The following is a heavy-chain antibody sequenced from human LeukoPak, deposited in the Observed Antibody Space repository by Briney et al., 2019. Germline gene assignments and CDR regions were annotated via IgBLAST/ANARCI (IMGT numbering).Heavy chain of an antibody. D-gene: IGHD6-19*01. J-gene: IGHJ4*02. CDR2: INPNSGGT. CDR1: GYTFTGYY. Sequence: ASVKVSCKASGYTFTGYYMHWVRQAPGQGLEWMGWINPNSGGTNYARNFQGRVIMTRDTSISTAYMELSRLISDDTAVYYCAREPSYGWSLGYWGQGNLVTVSS. V-gene: IGHV1-2*02. CDR3: AREPSYGWSLGY.